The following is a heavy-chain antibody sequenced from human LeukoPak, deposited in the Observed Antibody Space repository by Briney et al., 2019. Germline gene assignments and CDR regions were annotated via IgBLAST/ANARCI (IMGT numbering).Heavy chain of an antibody. CDR2: IYSGGNT. CDR3: ARDSGSGSGNFDY. D-gene: IGHD3-10*01. J-gene: IGHJ4*02. CDR1: GFTVSSNY. V-gene: IGHV3-53*01. Sequence: PGGSLRLSCAASGFTVSSNYMNWVRQAPGKGLEWVSVIYSGGNTYYADSVKGRFTISGDNFKNTLYLQMNSLRAEDTALYYCARDSGSGSGNFDYWGQGTLVTVSS.